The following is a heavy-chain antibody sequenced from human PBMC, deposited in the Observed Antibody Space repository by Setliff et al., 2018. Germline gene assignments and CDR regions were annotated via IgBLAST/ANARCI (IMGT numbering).Heavy chain of an antibody. CDR2: TYDSGST. D-gene: IGHD4-17*01. CDR1: GGPVTRTTTF. Sequence: SETLSLTCTVSGGPVTRTTTFWGWVRQTPGKGLEWIGSTYDSGSTYYNPSLNSRVTISEDTSKNQFSMKLTSVTAADAAVYYCARAAVTSGARADYFDNWGRGTLVTVSS. J-gene: IGHJ4*02. V-gene: IGHV4-39*07. CDR3: ARAAVTSGARADYFDN.